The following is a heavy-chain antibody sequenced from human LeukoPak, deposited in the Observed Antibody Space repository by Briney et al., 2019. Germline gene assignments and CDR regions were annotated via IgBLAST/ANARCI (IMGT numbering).Heavy chain of an antibody. D-gene: IGHD3-10*01. V-gene: IGHV1-69*13. CDR1: GGTFSSYA. Sequence: ASVKVSCKASGGTFSSYAISWVRQAPGQGLEWMGGIIPIFGTANYAQKFQGRVTITADESTSTAHTELSSLRSEDTAVYYCARDLSTVGSGSYSFDYWGQGTLVTVSS. CDR2: IIPIFGTA. J-gene: IGHJ4*02. CDR3: ARDLSTVGSGSYSFDY.